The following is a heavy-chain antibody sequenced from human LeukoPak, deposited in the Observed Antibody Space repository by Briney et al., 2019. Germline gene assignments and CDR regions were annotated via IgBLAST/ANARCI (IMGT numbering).Heavy chain of an antibody. V-gene: IGHV4-30-2*01. CDR2: IYHSGST. CDR3: ARARSYCSSTSCYREFDY. J-gene: IGHJ4*02. CDR1: GGSISSGGYY. D-gene: IGHD2-2*01. Sequence: SETLSLTCTVSGGSISSGGYYWSWIRQPPGKGLEWIGYIYHSGSTYYNPSLKSRVTMSVDRSKNQFSLKLSSVTAADTAVYYCARARSYCSSTSCYREFDYWGQGTLVTVSS.